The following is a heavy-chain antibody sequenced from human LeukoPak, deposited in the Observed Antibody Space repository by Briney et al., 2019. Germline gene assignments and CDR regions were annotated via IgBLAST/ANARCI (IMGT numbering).Heavy chain of an antibody. Sequence: SVKVSCKASGGTFSSYAISWVRQAPGQGLEWMGGIIPIFGTANYAQKFQGRVTITADESTSTAYMELSGLRSEDTAVYYCASYCGGDCGTRGYYFDYWGQGTLVTVSS. V-gene: IGHV1-69*13. D-gene: IGHD2-21*02. J-gene: IGHJ4*02. CDR2: IIPIFGTA. CDR3: ASYCGGDCGTRGYYFDY. CDR1: GGTFSSYA.